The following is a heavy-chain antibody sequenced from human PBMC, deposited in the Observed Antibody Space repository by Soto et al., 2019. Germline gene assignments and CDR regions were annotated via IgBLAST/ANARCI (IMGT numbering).Heavy chain of an antibody. CDR3: ARDFHGYYFDY. Sequence: QVQLVESGGGVVQPGRSLRLSCAASGFTFSSYGMHWVRQAPGKGLEWVAVTWYDGSNKYYADSVKGRFTISRDNSKNTLYLQMNSLRAEDTAVYYCARDFHGYYFDYWGQGTLVTVSS. CDR2: TWYDGSNK. CDR1: GFTFSSYG. D-gene: IGHD6-25*01. V-gene: IGHV3-33*01. J-gene: IGHJ4*02.